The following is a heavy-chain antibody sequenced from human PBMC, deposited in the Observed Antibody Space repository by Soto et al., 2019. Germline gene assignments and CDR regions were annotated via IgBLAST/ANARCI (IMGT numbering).Heavy chain of an antibody. J-gene: IGHJ5*01. CDR2: TYYRSKWYS. CDR1: GDSVSTNDAT. CDR3: ARLIGNSWLDS. V-gene: IGHV6-1*01. D-gene: IGHD2-8*01. Sequence: SQTLSLTCAISGDSVSTNDATWDWIRQSPSRGLEWLGRTYYRSKWYSDYAVSVKGRITINPDTSNNQLSLQLSSVTPDDTAMYYCARLIGNSWLDSGGQGTLVNFSS.